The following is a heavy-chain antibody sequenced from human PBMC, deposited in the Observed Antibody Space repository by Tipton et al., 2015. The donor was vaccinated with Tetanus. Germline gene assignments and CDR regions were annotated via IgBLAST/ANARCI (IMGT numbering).Heavy chain of an antibody. Sequence: TLPLTCAVYGGTFNNYFWTWIRQPPGKGLEWIGEINYDGSTNYSPSLKSRVTMSVDTSKKDFSVRLGSVTAADTAVYYCARLREIVSRSGWAFDYWGQGILVTVSS. CDR3: ARLREIVSRSGWAFDY. D-gene: IGHD5/OR15-5a*01. CDR1: GGTFNNYF. V-gene: IGHV4-34*01. CDR2: INYDGST. J-gene: IGHJ4*02.